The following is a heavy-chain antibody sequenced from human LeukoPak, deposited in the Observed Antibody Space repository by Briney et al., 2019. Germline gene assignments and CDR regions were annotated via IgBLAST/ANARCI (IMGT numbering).Heavy chain of an antibody. V-gene: IGHV3-23*01. J-gene: IGHJ4*02. Sequence: PGGSLRLSCAASAFTSSSYAMSWVRQAPGKGLEWVSGISGSGGTTYYADSVKGRFTISRDNSKNTLYLQMNSLRAEDTAVYYCAKNRSGSYFYWGQGTLVTVSS. CDR3: AKNRSGSYFY. CDR2: ISGSGGTT. CDR1: AFTSSSYA. D-gene: IGHD1-26*01.